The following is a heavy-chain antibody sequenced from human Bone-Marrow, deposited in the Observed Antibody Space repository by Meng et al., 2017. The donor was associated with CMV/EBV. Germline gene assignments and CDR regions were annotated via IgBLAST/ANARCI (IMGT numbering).Heavy chain of an antibody. J-gene: IGHJ4*02. CDR2: IKQDGSEK. CDR1: GFNFGNHW. V-gene: IGHV3-7*03. Sequence: GESLKISCAASGFNFGNHWMSWVRQAPGKGLEWVANIKQDGSEKYYVDSVKGRFTVSRDNAKDSLYLQMNSLRPEDTALYYCAKSNSYSTSSAYYSFDYWGQGTLVTVSS. D-gene: IGHD6-6*01. CDR3: AKSNSYSTSSAYYSFDY.